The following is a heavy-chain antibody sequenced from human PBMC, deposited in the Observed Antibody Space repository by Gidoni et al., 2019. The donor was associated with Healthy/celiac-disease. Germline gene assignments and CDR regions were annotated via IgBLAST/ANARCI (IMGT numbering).Heavy chain of an antibody. CDR2: INHRGST. Sequence: HVQLQQWGAGLLNPSQTLSLTCPVYGVSFSGYYWGWSRQPPGKGLEWTGEINHRGSTNYNPSLKRRGTISVDTSKNQFSLKRSSVTAADTAVYYCARNYDGSGSYYNSYWGQGTLVTVSS. D-gene: IGHD3-10*01. V-gene: IGHV4-34*01. CDR3: ARNYDGSGSYYNSY. CDR1: GVSFSGYY. J-gene: IGHJ4*02.